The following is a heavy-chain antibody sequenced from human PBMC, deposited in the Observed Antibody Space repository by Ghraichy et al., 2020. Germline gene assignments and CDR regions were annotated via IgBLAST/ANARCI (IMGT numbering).Heavy chain of an antibody. CDR2: INHSGST. D-gene: IGHD3-22*01. J-gene: IGHJ4*02. CDR1: GGSFSGYY. Sequence: SETLSLTCAVYGGSFSGYYWSWIRQPPGKGLEWIGEINHSGSTNYNPSLKSRVTISVDTSKNQFSLKLSSVTAADTAVYYCANYDSSGWRIDYWGQGTLVTVSS. CDR3: ANYDSSGWRIDY. V-gene: IGHV4-34*01.